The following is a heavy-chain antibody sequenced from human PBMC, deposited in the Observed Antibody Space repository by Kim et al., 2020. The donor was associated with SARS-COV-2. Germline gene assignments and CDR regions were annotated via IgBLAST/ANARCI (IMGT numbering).Heavy chain of an antibody. CDR3: ANYPGGYSSSG. Sequence: TYYTPALKSRVTISVDTSKNQFSLKLSSVTAADTAVYYCANYPGGYSSSGWGQGTLVTVSS. V-gene: IGHV4-31*02. D-gene: IGHD6-6*01. CDR2: T. J-gene: IGHJ4*02.